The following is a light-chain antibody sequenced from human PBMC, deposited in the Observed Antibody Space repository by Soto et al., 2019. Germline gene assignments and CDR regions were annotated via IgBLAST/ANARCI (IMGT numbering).Light chain of an antibody. V-gene: IGKV1-5*03. CDR2: KAS. CDR3: QQYNDNWT. CDR1: QSISSW. Sequence: DIPMTQSPSTLSASVGDRVTITCRASQSISSWLAWYQQKPGTAPNLLIYKASTLQSGVPSRFSGSGSGTKFSPTISSLQPDDSATYYCQQYNDNWTFGQGTKVEMK. J-gene: IGKJ1*01.